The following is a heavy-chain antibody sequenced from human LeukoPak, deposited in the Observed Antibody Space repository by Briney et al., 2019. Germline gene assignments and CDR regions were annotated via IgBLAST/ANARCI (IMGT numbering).Heavy chain of an antibody. Sequence: ASETLSLTCTVSGGSISSSSYYWGWIRQPPGKGLEWIGVYHVGTTDYNPSLKSRVTISVDRSKNQMSLKLSSVTAADTAVYYCARCLGFLGSSWYPDAFDIWGQGTMVTVSS. CDR2: VYHVGTT. J-gene: IGHJ3*02. V-gene: IGHV4-39*07. CDR3: ARCLGFLGSSWYPDAFDI. CDR1: GGSISSSSYY. D-gene: IGHD6-13*01.